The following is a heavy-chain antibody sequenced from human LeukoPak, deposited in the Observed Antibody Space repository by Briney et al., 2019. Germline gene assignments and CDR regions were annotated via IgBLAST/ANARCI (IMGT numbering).Heavy chain of an antibody. J-gene: IGHJ6*03. V-gene: IGHV4-39*07. CDR3: ATEVNFYYYMDV. CDR1: GGSISSSNYY. CDR2: IHYSGSTYYSPTLDS. D-gene: IGHD2-21*01. Sequence: PSETLSLTCSVSGGSISSSNYYWAWIRQPPGKGLEWIGSIHYSGSTYYSPTLDSYYSPSLKGRVIISIDTSNNQFSLKVTSVTAADTAVYYCATEVNFYYYMDVWGKGTSVTVSS.